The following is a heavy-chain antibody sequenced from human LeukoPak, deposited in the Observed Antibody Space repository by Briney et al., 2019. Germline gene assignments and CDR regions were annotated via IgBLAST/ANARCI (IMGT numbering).Heavy chain of an antibody. CDR1: GYSISSGYY. Sequence: NSSETLSLTCTVSGYSISSGYYWGWIRQPPGKGLEWIGSIYHSGYTYYNPSLKSRVTISVDTSKNQFSLKLTSVTAADTAVYYCARRGDGYNYRGFDYWGQGTLVTVSS. J-gene: IGHJ4*02. D-gene: IGHD5-24*01. V-gene: IGHV4-38-2*02. CDR2: IYHSGYT. CDR3: ARRGDGYNYRGFDY.